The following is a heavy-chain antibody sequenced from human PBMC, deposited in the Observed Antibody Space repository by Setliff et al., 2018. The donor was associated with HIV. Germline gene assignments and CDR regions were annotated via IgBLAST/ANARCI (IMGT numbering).Heavy chain of an antibody. Sequence: GASVKVSCKASRGTFSSYGFNWVRQAPGQGLEWMGGIIPILGIANYAQKFKGRVTITADKSTSTVYMELRSLRSEDTAVYYCAKEGGSHCTKGVCFPTNWLDSWGQGTLVTVS. CDR2: IIPILGIA. CDR3: AKEGGSHCTKGVCFPTNWLDS. J-gene: IGHJ5*01. D-gene: IGHD2-8*01. V-gene: IGHV1-69*10. CDR1: RGTFSSYG.